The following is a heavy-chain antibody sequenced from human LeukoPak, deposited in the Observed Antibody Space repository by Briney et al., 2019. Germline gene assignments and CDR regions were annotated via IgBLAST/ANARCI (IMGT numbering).Heavy chain of an antibody. CDR3: ARVTYSSSSGKLDY. V-gene: IGHV1-2*06. CDR1: GYTFTDYY. CDR2: INPNSGDT. Sequence: GASVKVSCKASGYTFTDYYMHWVRQAPGQGLKWMGRINPNSGDTNYAQKFQGRVTMTRDTSISTAYMEPSRLRSDDTAVYYCARVTYSSSSGKLDYWGQGTLVTVSS. J-gene: IGHJ4*02. D-gene: IGHD6-6*01.